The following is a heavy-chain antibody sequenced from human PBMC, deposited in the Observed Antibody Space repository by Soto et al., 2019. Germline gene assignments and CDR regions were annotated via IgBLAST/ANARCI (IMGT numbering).Heavy chain of an antibody. J-gene: IGHJ4*02. CDR1: GFTFTSSA. CDR3: AADRGRDSGYDLADY. V-gene: IGHV1-58*01. Sequence: SVKVSCKASGFTFTSSAVQWVRQARGQRLEWIGWIVVGSGNTNYAQKFQERVTITRDMSTSTAYMELSSLRSEDTAVYYCAADRGRDSGYDLADYWGQGTLVTVSS. CDR2: IVVGSGNT. D-gene: IGHD5-12*01.